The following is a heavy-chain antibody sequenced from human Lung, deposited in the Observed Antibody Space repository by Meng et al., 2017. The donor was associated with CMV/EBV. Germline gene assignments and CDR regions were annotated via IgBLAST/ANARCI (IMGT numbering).Heavy chain of an antibody. J-gene: IGHJ6*02. D-gene: IGHD2-21*02. V-gene: IGHV3-9*01. CDR3: TKGGGERVTFDAMDV. CDR2: ISGNTGFI. Sequence: SXKISXTASGFTFDDFAMHWVRQSPGEGLEWVSGISGNTGFIGYADSVKGRFTISRDNAKKTLSLQINTLRAEDTALYYCTKGGGERVTFDAMDVWGQGTXVTVSS. CDR1: GFTFDDFA.